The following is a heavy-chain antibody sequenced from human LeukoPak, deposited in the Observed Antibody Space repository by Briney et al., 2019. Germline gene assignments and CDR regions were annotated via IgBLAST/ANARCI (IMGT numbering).Heavy chain of an antibody. CDR1: GYTFTSYG. V-gene: IGHV1-18*01. J-gene: IGHJ4*02. CDR3: VRFPDSSGYYFDY. Sequence: ASVKVSCKASGYTFTSYGISWVRQAPGQGLEWMGWISAYNGNTNYAQKFQSRVTLTTDTSTSTAYMELRSLRSDDTAVYYCVRFPDSSGYYFDYWGQGTLVTVSS. CDR2: ISAYNGNT. D-gene: IGHD3-22*01.